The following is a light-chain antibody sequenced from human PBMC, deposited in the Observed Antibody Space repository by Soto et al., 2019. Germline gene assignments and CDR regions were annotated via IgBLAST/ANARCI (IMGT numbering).Light chain of an antibody. CDR1: QSLVSSSGNTF. Sequence: DVVMTQSPLSLPVTLGQAASISCMSSQSLVSSSGNTFLSWFQQRPGQSPRRLIYKISKRDSGVPDRFVGSGSDTEFTLKISRVEAEDVGVYYCVQSIHWPYTFGQGTKVDIK. V-gene: IGKV2-30*01. CDR2: KIS. J-gene: IGKJ2*01. CDR3: VQSIHWPYT.